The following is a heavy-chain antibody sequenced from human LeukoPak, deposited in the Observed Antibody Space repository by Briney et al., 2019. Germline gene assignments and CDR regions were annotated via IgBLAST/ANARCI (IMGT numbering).Heavy chain of an antibody. CDR1: GFTFSSYG. CDR2: IRYDGSNK. D-gene: IGHD6-13*01. Sequence: PGGSLRLSCAASGFTFSSYGMHWVRQAPGKGLEWVAFIRYDGSNKYYADSVKGRFTISRDNSKNTLYLQMNSLRAEDTAVYYCAKDSDSSSWYVGPFDYWGQGTLVTVSS. V-gene: IGHV3-30*02. J-gene: IGHJ4*02. CDR3: AKDSDSSSWYVGPFDY.